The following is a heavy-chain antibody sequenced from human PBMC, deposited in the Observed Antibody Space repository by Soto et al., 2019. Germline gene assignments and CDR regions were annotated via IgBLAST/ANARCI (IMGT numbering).Heavy chain of an antibody. J-gene: IGHJ2*01. Sequence: EVQLLESGGGLVQPGGSLRLSCAASGFTFSSYAMSWVRQAPGKGLEWVSCISGSGGSTYYADSVKGRFTISRDNSKNTLDLQMNSLRDEETAVYYCAKANYYGGNHCWYFDLWGRGTLVTVSS. CDR3: AKANYYGGNHCWYFDL. CDR1: GFTFSSYA. D-gene: IGHD4-17*01. V-gene: IGHV3-23*01. CDR2: ISGSGGST.